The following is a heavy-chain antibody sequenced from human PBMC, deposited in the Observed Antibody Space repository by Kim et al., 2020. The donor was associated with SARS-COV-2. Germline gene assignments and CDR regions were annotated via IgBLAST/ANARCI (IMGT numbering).Heavy chain of an antibody. D-gene: IGHD3-3*01. V-gene: IGHV3-74*01. Sequence: RFTISRGNAKNTLYLQMNSLRAEDTAVYYCARAPLNYDFWSGYYTGWFDPWGQGTLVTVSS. CDR3: ARAPLNYDFWSGYYTGWFDP. J-gene: IGHJ5*02.